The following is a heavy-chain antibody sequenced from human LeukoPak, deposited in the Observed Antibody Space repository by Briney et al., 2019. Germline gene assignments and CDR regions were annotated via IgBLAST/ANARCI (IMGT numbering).Heavy chain of an antibody. CDR3: ARGIVGGTTVGP. V-gene: IGHV1-8*01. CDR2: VNPKGGHT. J-gene: IGHJ5*02. CDR1: GDTFTSYD. D-gene: IGHD1-7*01. Sequence: ASVKVSCKASGDTFTSYDVNWVRQASGQGLEWMGWVNPKGGHTAYAQKFQGRVTMTSDTSTAYMELSSLRSEDTAVYYCARGIVGGTTVGPWGQGTLVTVSS.